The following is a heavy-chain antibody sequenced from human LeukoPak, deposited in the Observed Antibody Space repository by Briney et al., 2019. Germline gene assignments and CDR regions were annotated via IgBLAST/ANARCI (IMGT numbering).Heavy chain of an antibody. V-gene: IGHV3-21*01. D-gene: IGHD5-18*01. CDR3: ARRATTERGHSYGLDY. CDR1: GFTFSINY. Sequence: GGSLRLSCTASGFTFSINYMAWVRQAPGKGLEWVSSITRSSSYIYYADSVTGRFTISRDNAKNSLYLQMNSLRAEDTAVYYCARRATTERGHSYGLDYWGQGTLVTVSS. CDR2: ITRSSSYI. J-gene: IGHJ4*02.